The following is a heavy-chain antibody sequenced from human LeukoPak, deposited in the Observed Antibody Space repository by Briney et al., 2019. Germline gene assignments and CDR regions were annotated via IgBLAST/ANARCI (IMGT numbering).Heavy chain of an antibody. CDR2: INSDGSST. D-gene: IGHD4-23*01. V-gene: IGHV3-74*01. J-gene: IGHJ4*02. CDR1: GFTFSNYW. Sequence: PGGSLRLSCAASGFTFSNYWMHCVRQAPGKGLVCVSRINSDGSSTTYADSVKGRFSISRDNAKNTLYLEMNSLRAEDTAVYYCARIRYGGNNYFDYWGQGTLVTVSS. CDR3: ARIRYGGNNYFDY.